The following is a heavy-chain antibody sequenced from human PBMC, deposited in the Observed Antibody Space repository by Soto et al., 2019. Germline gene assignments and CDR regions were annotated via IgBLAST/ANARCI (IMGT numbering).Heavy chain of an antibody. D-gene: IGHD3-9*01. CDR2: SSAYNGNT. Sequence: ASVKVSCKASGYTFTSYGISWVRQAPGQGLEWMGWSSAYNGNTNYAQKLQGRVTMTTDTSTSTAYMELRSLRSDDTAVYYCARVVRYCDWLVYMGWLDVWGQGTTVTVSS. CDR3: ARVVRYCDWLVYMGWLDV. V-gene: IGHV1-18*01. CDR1: GYTFTSYG. J-gene: IGHJ6*02.